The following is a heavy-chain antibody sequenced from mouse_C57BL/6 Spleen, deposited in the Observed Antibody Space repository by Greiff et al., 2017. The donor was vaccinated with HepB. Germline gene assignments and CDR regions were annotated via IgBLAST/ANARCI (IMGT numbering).Heavy chain of an antibody. CDR2: ISSGGSYT. CDR3: ASRYGSSPDYFDY. D-gene: IGHD1-1*01. J-gene: IGHJ2*01. V-gene: IGHV5-6*02. Sequence: EVKLQESGGDLVKPGGSLKLSCAASGFTFSSYGMSWVRQTPDKRLEWVATISSGGSYTYYPDSVKGRFTISRDNAKNTLYLQMSSLKSEDTAMYYCASRYGSSPDYFDYWGQGTTLTVSS. CDR1: GFTFSSYG.